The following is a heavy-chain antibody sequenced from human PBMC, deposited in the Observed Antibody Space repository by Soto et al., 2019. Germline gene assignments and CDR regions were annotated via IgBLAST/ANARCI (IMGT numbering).Heavy chain of an antibody. J-gene: IGHJ6*02. D-gene: IGHD5-12*01. CDR2: INPNSGGT. CDR3: ARAGGRWLQLSFF. Sequence: AASVKVSRKASGYTFTGYYMHCVRQAPGQGLEWMGWINPNSGGTNYAQKFQGRVTMTRDTSISTAYMELSRLRSDDTAVYYCARAGGRWLQLSFFWGQGTTVTVSS. CDR1: GYTFTGYY. V-gene: IGHV1-2*02.